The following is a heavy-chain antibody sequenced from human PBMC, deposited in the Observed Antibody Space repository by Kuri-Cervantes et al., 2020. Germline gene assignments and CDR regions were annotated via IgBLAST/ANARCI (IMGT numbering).Heavy chain of an antibody. CDR1: GFTFRSYD. Sequence: GGSLRLSCAASGFTFRSYDMNWVRQAPGKGLEWISYISDSSTTRYYADSVKGRFTISRDSAKNSLYLQMNSLRADDTAIYYCASHKRKFDYWGQGTPVTVSS. CDR2: ISDSSTTR. CDR3: ASHKRKFDY. V-gene: IGHV3-48*03. J-gene: IGHJ4*02.